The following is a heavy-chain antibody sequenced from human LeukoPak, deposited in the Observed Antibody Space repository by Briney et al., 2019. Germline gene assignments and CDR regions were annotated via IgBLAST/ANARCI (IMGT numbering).Heavy chain of an antibody. Sequence: GGSLRLSCAASGFSFTGYWMHWVRQAPGKGLVWMSRINIDSSVTTYADFVKGRFPISRDKAKKTVYLQMNSLRAEDTAVYYWARVPVDGYSTSFDYWGQGSLGSVSS. D-gene: IGHD2/OR15-2a*01. CDR3: ARVPVDGYSTSFDY. V-gene: IGHV3-74*01. J-gene: IGHJ4*02. CDR1: GFSFTGYW. CDR2: INIDSSVT.